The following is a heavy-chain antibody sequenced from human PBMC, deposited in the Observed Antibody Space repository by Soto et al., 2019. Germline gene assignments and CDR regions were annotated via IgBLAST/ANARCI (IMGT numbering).Heavy chain of an antibody. Sequence: GESLKISCQCSGYSFTSFWIAWVRQMPGKGLEWMGIIYPRDSETRYSPSLQGQVTFSVDKSITTAYLQWSNLKASDTAMYYCARLGEGSGWPFDYWGQGTLDTVSS. CDR3: ARLGEGSGWPFDY. D-gene: IGHD6-19*01. CDR1: GYSFTSFW. J-gene: IGHJ4*02. CDR2: IYPRDSET. V-gene: IGHV5-51*01.